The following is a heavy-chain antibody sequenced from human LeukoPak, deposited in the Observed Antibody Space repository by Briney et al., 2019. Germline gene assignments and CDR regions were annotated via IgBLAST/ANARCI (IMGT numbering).Heavy chain of an antibody. CDR1: GYTFTSYD. V-gene: IGHV1-8*01. J-gene: IGHJ4*02. CDR3: ARGPPNWGFDY. D-gene: IGHD7-27*01. CDR2: MSPNSGNT. Sequence: ASVKVSCKASGYTFTSYDINWVRQATGQGLEWMGWMSPNSGNTGYAQKFQGRVTMTRNTSISTAYMQLSSPRSEDTAVYYCARGPPNWGFDYWGQGTLVTVSS.